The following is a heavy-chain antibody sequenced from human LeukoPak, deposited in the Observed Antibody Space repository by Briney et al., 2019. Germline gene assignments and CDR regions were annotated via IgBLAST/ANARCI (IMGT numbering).Heavy chain of an antibody. CDR3: ARDDTSYGPHY. V-gene: IGHV3-74*01. J-gene: IGHJ4*02. CDR2: INKDGTSA. Sequence: GGSLRLSCAASGFTLSSYWMHWFRQVPGKGLVWVAVINKDGTSATYADSVRGRFTISRDNAKNTLYLQMNSLRAEDTAVYYCARDDTSYGPHYWGQGTLVTVSS. D-gene: IGHD5-18*01. CDR1: GFTLSSYW.